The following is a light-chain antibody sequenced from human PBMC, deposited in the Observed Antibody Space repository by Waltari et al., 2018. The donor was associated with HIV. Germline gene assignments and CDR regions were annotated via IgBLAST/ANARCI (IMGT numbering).Light chain of an antibody. Sequence: QSALTQPASVSGSPGHSITLSCPGTRIDVGNYDLVSCYQLLPGKAPKLMIYEVSKRPSGVSKRFSGSKSGNTASLTISGLQAEDEGDYYCCSYAGGSAFYVFGTGTKVTVL. V-gene: IGLV2-23*02. CDR1: RIDVGNYDL. J-gene: IGLJ1*01. CDR3: CSYAGGSAFYV. CDR2: EVS.